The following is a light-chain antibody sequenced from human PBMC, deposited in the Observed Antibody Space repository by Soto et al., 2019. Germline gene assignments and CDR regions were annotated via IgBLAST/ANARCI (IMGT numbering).Light chain of an antibody. CDR1: QSVGTH. CDR3: QQYTDFLWT. V-gene: IGKV3D-15*01. Sequence: EIVLTLSPVTLSLSPGERATLSCRASQSVGTHLAWYQKKPGQGPRLLIYDASTRATGIPARFSGGGSGTDFTLTISSLQPDDFATYYCQQYTDFLWTFGQGTKVDI. CDR2: DAS. J-gene: IGKJ1*01.